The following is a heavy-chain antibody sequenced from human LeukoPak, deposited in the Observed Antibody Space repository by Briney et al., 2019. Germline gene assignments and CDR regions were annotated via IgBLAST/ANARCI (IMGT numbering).Heavy chain of an antibody. Sequence: PSETLSLTCAVSGYSISSGYYWGWIRQPPGKGLEWIGSMHHSGSTFYNPSLKSRVTISVDTSKNQFSLRLSSVTAADTAVYYCARYGVWDTVVVPAAHFDYWGQGTLVTVSS. V-gene: IGHV4-38-2*01. J-gene: IGHJ4*02. CDR3: ARYGVWDTVVVPAAHFDY. CDR2: MHHSGST. D-gene: IGHD2-2*01. CDR1: GYSISSGYY.